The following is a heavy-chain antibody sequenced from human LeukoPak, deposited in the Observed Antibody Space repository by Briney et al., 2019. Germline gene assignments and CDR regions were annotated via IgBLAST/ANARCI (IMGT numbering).Heavy chain of an antibody. CDR2: MNPNSGIT. V-gene: IGHV1-8*01. J-gene: IGHJ5*02. CDR1: GYTFTSYD. D-gene: IGHD6-19*01. Sequence: ASVKVSCKASGYTFTSYDINWVRQATGQGLEWMGCMNPNSGITGYAQKFQGRVAMTRNTSISTAYMGLSSLRSEDTAVYYCARGEPGGPVAGPLYLPWGQGTLVTVSS. CDR3: ARGEPGGPVAGPLYLP.